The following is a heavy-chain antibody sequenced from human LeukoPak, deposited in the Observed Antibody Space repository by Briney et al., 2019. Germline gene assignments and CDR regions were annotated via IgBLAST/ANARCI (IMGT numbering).Heavy chain of an antibody. J-gene: IGHJ6*02. V-gene: IGHV4-31*03. Sequence: SQTLSLTCTVSGGSISSGGYYWSWIRQHPGKGLEWIGYIYYSGSTYYNPSLKSRVTISVDTSKNQFSLKLSSVTAADTAVYYCARGRPLAGYYYGMDVWGQGTTVTVSS. D-gene: IGHD1-1*01. CDR1: GGSISSGGYY. CDR2: IYYSGST. CDR3: ARGRPLAGYYYGMDV.